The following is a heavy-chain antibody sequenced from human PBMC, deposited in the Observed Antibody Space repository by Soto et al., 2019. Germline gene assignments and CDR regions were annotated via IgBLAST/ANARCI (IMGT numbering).Heavy chain of an antibody. V-gene: IGHV4-30-4*01. D-gene: IGHD5-12*01. J-gene: IGHJ4*02. Sequence: QVQLQESGPGLVKPSQTLSLTCTVSGGSISSGDYYWNWIRQPPGKGLEWIGYIYYSGSTDYNPSLQSRVTISVDTSKNLVSLKLSSGTAADTAVYYCAGDVVATIRGDHYFDYWGQGALVTVSS. CDR1: GGSISSGDYY. CDR3: AGDVVATIRGDHYFDY. CDR2: IYYSGST.